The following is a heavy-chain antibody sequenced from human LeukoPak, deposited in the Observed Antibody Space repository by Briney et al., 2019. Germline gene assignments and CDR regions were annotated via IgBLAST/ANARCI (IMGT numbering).Heavy chain of an antibody. J-gene: IGHJ4*02. CDR1: GLTFSSSW. D-gene: IGHD5-18*01. V-gene: IGHV3-7*01. CDR3: ARDLAYSRLDY. Sequence: GGSLRLSCAVSGLTFSSSWMDWVRQAPGKRLEWVASINPDGNKKYSAGSVKGRFTISRDNAENSLYLQMNSLRVEDTAFYYCARDLAYSRLDYWGQGMLVTVSS. CDR2: INPDGNKK.